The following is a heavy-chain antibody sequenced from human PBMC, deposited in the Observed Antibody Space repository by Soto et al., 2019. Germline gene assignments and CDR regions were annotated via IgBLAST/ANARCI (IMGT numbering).Heavy chain of an antibody. J-gene: IGHJ6*02. CDR3: ARLLTDILTGYYMGEYYYYGMDV. Sequence: GESLKISCKGSGYSFTSYWIGWVRQMPGKGLEWMGIIYPGDSDTRYSPSFQGQVTISADKSISTAYLQWSSLKASDTAMYYCARLLTDILTGYYMGEYYYYGMDVWGQGTTVTVSS. CDR1: GYSFTSYW. D-gene: IGHD3-9*01. V-gene: IGHV5-51*01. CDR2: IYPGDSDT.